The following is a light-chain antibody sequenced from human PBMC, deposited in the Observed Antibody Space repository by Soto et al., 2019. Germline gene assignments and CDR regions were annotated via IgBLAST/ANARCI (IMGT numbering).Light chain of an antibody. Sequence: EIVLTQSPGTLSLSPGERGTLSCRASQSISSSYLAWYQQKPGQAPRLLIYGASRRATGIADRFSGSGSGTDFTLTISRLDPEDFAVYYCQQYGGSPWTFGQGTKVDSK. CDR1: QSISSSY. CDR2: GAS. CDR3: QQYGGSPWT. J-gene: IGKJ1*01. V-gene: IGKV3-20*01.